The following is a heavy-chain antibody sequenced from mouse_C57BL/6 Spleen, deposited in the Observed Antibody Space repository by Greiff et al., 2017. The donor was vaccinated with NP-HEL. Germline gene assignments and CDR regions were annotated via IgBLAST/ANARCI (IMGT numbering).Heavy chain of an antibody. J-gene: IGHJ3*01. D-gene: IGHD2-3*01. V-gene: IGHV5-4*01. CDR1: GFTFSSYA. CDR3: ARDLDGYYVWFAY. CDR2: ISDGGSYT. Sequence: EVKLMESGGGLVKPGGSLKLSCAASGFTFSSYAMSWVRQTPEKRLEWVATISDGGSYTYYPDNVKGRFTISRDNAKNNLYLQMSHLKSEDTAMYYCARDLDGYYVWFAYWGQGTLVTVSA.